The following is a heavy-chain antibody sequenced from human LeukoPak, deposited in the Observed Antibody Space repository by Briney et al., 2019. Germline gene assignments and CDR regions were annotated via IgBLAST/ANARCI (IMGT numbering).Heavy chain of an antibody. Sequence: GGSLRLSCAASGLTFDNYAMSWVRQAPGKGLEWVSGITDRGDTTYYADSVKGRFTVSRDNSRNTVYLQMNSLRVDDTAIYHCAKNPHQVRGGEGYGMDVWGQGTTVSVSS. D-gene: IGHD3-10*01. CDR1: GLTFDNYA. CDR2: ITDRGDTT. CDR3: AKNPHQVRGGEGYGMDV. J-gene: IGHJ6*02. V-gene: IGHV3-23*01.